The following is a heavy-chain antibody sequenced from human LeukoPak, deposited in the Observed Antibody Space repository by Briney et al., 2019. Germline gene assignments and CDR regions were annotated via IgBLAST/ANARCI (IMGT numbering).Heavy chain of an antibody. V-gene: IGHV4-30-4*01. CDR3: ARLSYDFWSGYQRIIDY. CDR1: GGPISSGDYY. D-gene: IGHD3-3*01. CDR2: IYYSGST. J-gene: IGHJ4*02. Sequence: PPETLSLTCTVSGGPISSGDYYWSWIRQPPGKGLEWIGYIYYSGSTYYNPSLKSRVTISVNTSKNQFSLKLSSVTAADTAVYYCARLSYDFWSGYQRIIDYWGRGTLVTVSS.